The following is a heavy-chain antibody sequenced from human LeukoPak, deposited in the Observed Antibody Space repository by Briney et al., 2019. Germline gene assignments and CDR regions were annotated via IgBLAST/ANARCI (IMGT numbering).Heavy chain of an antibody. D-gene: IGHD5-12*01. CDR1: GFTFSSYE. CDR2: ISSSGSTI. J-gene: IGHJ4*02. CDR3: ARDLAVSGYDFPDAFDY. V-gene: IGHV3-48*03. Sequence: GVLRLSCAASGFTFSSYEMNWVRQAPGKGLERVSYISSSGSTIYYADSVKGRFTISRDNAKNSLYLQMNSLRAEDTAVYYCARDLAVSGYDFPDAFDYWGQGTLVTVSS.